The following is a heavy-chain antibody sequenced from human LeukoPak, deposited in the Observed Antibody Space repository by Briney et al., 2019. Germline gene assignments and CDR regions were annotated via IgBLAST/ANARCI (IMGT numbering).Heavy chain of an antibody. Sequence: GGSLRLSCAASGFTVSSNYMSWVRQAPGKGLEWVSVIYSGGSTYYADSVKGRFIISRDNSKNTLYLQMNSLRAEDTAVYYCARDRDTMVRGVAAGYYYGMDVWGQGTTVTVSS. D-gene: IGHD3-10*01. J-gene: IGHJ6*02. V-gene: IGHV3-66*02. CDR2: IYSGGST. CDR1: GFTVSSNY. CDR3: ARDRDTMVRGVAAGYYYGMDV.